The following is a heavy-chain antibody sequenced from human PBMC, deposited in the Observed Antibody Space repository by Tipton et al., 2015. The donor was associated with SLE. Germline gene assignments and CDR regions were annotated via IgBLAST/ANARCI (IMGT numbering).Heavy chain of an antibody. CDR2: IYSDGSRT. Sequence: GSLRLSCAASGFTFSSYWMHWVRQVPGKGLVWVSRIYSDGSRTNYADSVKGRFTISRDNAKNTLNLEMNSLRAEDTAVYYCARAGRVEAGFDYWGQGTLVTVSS. D-gene: IGHD5-24*01. J-gene: IGHJ4*02. V-gene: IGHV3-74*01. CDR1: GFTFSSYW. CDR3: ARAGRVEAGFDY.